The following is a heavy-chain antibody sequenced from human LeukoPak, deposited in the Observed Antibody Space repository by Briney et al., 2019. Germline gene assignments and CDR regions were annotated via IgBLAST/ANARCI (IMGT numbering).Heavy chain of an antibody. J-gene: IGHJ4*02. D-gene: IGHD6-13*01. V-gene: IGHV1-69*04. CDR3: ARDRIAAAGEGDY. Sequence: SVKVSCKASGGTFSSYAIIWVRQAPGQGLEWMGRIIPILGIANYAQKFQGRVTITADKSTSTAYMELSSLRSEDTAVYYCARDRIAAAGEGDYWGQGTLVTVSS. CDR1: GGTFSSYA. CDR2: IIPILGIA.